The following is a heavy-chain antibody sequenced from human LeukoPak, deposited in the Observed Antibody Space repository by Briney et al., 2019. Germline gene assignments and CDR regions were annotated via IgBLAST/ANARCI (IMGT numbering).Heavy chain of an antibody. Sequence: SETLSLTCAVYGGSFSGYSWSWIRQPPGKGLEWIGEINHSGSTNYNPSLKSRVTISVDTSKNQFSLKLSSVTAADTAVYYCARGRGYYVWGSYRQNWFDPWGQGTLVTVSS. V-gene: IGHV4-34*01. CDR1: GGSFSGYS. CDR2: INHSGST. D-gene: IGHD3-16*02. CDR3: ARGRGYYVWGSYRQNWFDP. J-gene: IGHJ5*02.